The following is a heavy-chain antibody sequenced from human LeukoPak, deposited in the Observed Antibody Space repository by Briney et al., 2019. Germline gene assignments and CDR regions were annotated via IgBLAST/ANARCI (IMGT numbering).Heavy chain of an antibody. CDR2: ISWNSGSI. J-gene: IGHJ4*02. V-gene: IGHV3-9*01. CDR1: GFTLDDYA. D-gene: IGHD6-6*01. Sequence: SLRLSCAASGFTLDDYAMHWVRQAPGKGLEWVSGISWNSGSIGYADSVKGRFTISRDNAKNSLYLQMNSLRAEDTALYYCAKDMGYSSSSFDYWGQGTLVTVSS. CDR3: AKDMGYSSSSFDY.